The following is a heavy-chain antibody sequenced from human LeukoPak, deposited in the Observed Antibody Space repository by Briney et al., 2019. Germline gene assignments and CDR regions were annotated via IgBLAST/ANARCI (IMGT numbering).Heavy chain of an antibody. CDR2: IIPIFGTA. D-gene: IGHD6-6*01. Sequence: ASVKVSCKASGGTFSSYAISWVRQAPGQGLEWMGGIIPIFGTANYAQKFQGRVTITADESTSTAYMELSSLRSEDTAVYYCARGASAVAANLVYWGQGTLVTVSS. CDR3: ARGASAVAANLVY. V-gene: IGHV1-69*13. J-gene: IGHJ4*02. CDR1: GGTFSSYA.